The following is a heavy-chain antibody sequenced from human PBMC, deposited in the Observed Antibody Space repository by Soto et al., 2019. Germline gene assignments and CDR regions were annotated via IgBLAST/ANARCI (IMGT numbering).Heavy chain of an antibody. Sequence: EVQVVESGGGLVQPGGSLRLSCAASGFTFSDYTMNWVRQAPGKGLEWVSYISSTGSITHYADSVKGRFTISRDNAKNSLYLQMNSLRDEDTAVYYCARGEVWGQGTLVTVSS. CDR1: GFTFSDYT. CDR2: ISSTGSIT. CDR3: ARGEV. V-gene: IGHV3-48*02. D-gene: IGHD1-26*01. J-gene: IGHJ4*02.